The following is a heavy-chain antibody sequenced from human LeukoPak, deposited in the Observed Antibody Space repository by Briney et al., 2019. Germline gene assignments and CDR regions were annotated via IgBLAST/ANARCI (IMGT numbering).Heavy chain of an antibody. CDR1: GFTFSSYA. J-gene: IGHJ6*03. CDR3: ARGSDLTFDFWSGYPHYYMDV. Sequence: PGGSLRLSCAASGFTFSSYAMSWVRQAPGKGLEWVSAISGSGGSTYYADSVKGRFAISRDNSKNTLYLQMNSLRTEDTAVYYCARGSDLTFDFWSGYPHYYMDVWGKGTTVTVSS. V-gene: IGHV3-23*01. D-gene: IGHD3-3*01. CDR2: ISGSGGST.